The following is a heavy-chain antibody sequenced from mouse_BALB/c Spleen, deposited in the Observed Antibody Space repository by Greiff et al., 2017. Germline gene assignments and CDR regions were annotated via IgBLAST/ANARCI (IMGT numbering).Heavy chain of an antibody. D-gene: IGHD2-14*01. Sequence: EVKVVESGGGLVKPGGSLKLSCAASGFTFSSYAMSWVRQTPEKRLEWVASISSGGSTYYPDSVKGRFTISRDNARNILYLQMSSLRSEDTAMYYCAREAREDRYDVGPYLDYWGQGTTLTVSS. CDR2: ISSGGST. CDR3: AREAREDRYDVGPYLDY. J-gene: IGHJ2*01. CDR1: GFTFSSYA. V-gene: IGHV5-6-5*01.